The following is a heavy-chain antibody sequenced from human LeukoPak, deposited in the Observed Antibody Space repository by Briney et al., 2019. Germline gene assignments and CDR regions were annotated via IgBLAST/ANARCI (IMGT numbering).Heavy chain of an antibody. CDR3: ARDPERYSSSWYYFDY. CDR1: GYTFTSYY. J-gene: IGHJ4*02. CDR2: INPSGGST. Sequence: ASVKVSCKASGYTFTSYYMHWVRQAPGQGLEWMGIINPSGGSTSYAQKFRGRVTMTRDTSTSTVYMELSSLRSEDTAVYYCARDPERYSSSWYYFDYWGQGTLVTVSS. D-gene: IGHD6-13*01. V-gene: IGHV1-46*01.